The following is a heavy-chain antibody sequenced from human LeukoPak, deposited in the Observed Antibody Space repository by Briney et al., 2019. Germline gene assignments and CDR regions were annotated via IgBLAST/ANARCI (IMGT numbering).Heavy chain of an antibody. CDR3: ASQDFDY. CDR2: ISSSGGAI. J-gene: IGHJ4*02. Sequence: SVGSLRLSCAGSGFTFSVYYMSWSRQAPGEGLGWGLYISSSGGAIYYADSVKGRFTISKANAKSSLHLRLNSLRAEATPVYYFASQDFDYWGQGTLVTVSS. V-gene: IGHV3-11*01. CDR1: GFTFSVYY.